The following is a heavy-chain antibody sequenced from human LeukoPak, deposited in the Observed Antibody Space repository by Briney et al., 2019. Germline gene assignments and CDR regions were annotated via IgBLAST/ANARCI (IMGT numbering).Heavy chain of an antibody. J-gene: IGHJ4*02. CDR3: ARDRAGLGYCSSTSCDALYYFDY. CDR2: IYTSGST. D-gene: IGHD2-2*01. CDR1: GGSISSGSYY. Sequence: PSETLSLTCTVSGGSISSGSYYWSWIRQPAGKGLEWIGRIYTSGSTNYNPSLKSRVTMSVDTSKNQFSLKLSSVTAADTAVYYCARDRAGLGYCSSTSCDALYYFDYWGQGTLVTVSS. V-gene: IGHV4-61*02.